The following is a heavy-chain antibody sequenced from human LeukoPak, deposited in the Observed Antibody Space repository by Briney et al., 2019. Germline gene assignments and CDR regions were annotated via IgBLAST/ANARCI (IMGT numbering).Heavy chain of an antibody. Sequence: GGSLRLSCAASGFTFDDYAKHWVRQAPGKGLEWVSGISWNSGSIGYADSVKGRFTISRDNAKNSLYLQMNSLRAEDTALYYCAKASYYDSSGLVYYYGMDVWGQGTTVTVSS. V-gene: IGHV3-9*01. CDR3: AKASYYDSSGLVYYYGMDV. D-gene: IGHD3-22*01. J-gene: IGHJ6*02. CDR2: ISWNSGSI. CDR1: GFTFDDYA.